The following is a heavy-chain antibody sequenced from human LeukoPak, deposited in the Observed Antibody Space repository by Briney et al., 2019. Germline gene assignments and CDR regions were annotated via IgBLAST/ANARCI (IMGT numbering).Heavy chain of an antibody. V-gene: IGHV4-61*01. J-gene: IGHJ4*02. CDR3: ARDGYGGVDY. CDR1: GYSISSGYY. D-gene: IGHD3-10*01. Sequence: PSETLSLTCTVSGYSISSGYYWSWIRQSPGKGLEWIGYIYHSGSTKYNPSLKSRVTISVDTSKKQFSLKLSSVTAADTAVYYCARDGYGGVDYWGQGTLVTVSS. CDR2: IYHSGST.